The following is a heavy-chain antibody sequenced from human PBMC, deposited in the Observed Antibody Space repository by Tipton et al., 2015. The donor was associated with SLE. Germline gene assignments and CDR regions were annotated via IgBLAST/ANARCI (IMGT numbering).Heavy chain of an antibody. CDR2: IYYSGTT. CDR1: GGSSLSGPNS. J-gene: IGHJ4*02. CDR3: VRSSVLERRRYFDS. V-gene: IGHV4-39*07. D-gene: IGHD1-1*01. Sequence: TLSLTCSVSGGSSLSGPNSWGWIRQSPRPGLEWIGLIYYSGTTFYNPSLRSRVSISLDTPKNQFSLRLTSVTAADTAVYFCVRSSVLERRRYFDSWGQGALVTVSS.